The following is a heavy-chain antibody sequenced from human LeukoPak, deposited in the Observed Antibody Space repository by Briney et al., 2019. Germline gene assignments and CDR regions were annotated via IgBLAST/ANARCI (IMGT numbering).Heavy chain of an antibody. V-gene: IGHV3-30*18. CDR1: GFTFSSYG. CDR3: AKDFGSGWYYFDY. Sequence: GGSLRLSCAASGFTFSSYGMHWVRRAPGKGLEWVAAISWDGNNKYYADSVKGRFTISRDNSKNTLYLQMNSLRAEDTAVYYCAKDFGSGWYYFDYWGQGTLVPVSS. J-gene: IGHJ4*02. CDR2: ISWDGNNK. D-gene: IGHD6-19*01.